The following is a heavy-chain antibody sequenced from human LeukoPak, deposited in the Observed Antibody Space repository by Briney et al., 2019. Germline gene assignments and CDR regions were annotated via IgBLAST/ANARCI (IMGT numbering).Heavy chain of an antibody. CDR2: TWYDGSKE. CDR1: GFTYSSYD. V-gene: IGHV3-33*01. D-gene: IGHD5-24*01. J-gene: IGHJ4*02. CDR3: ARETAVMARGSVYFDY. Sequence: GVSLRLSCAASGFTYSSYDMHWVRHAPGKALECVAVTWYDGSKEYYADSVKGRFTISGDTSKNTLDLQMNSLRPEDSAVYYCARETAVMARGSVYFDYWGQGTLVTVSS.